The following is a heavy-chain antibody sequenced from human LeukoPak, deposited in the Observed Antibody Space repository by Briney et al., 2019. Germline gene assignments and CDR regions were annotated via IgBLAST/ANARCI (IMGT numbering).Heavy chain of an antibody. D-gene: IGHD5-24*01. J-gene: IGHJ4*02. V-gene: IGHV1-8*03. CDR2: MNPNSGNT. CDR3: SHTGGDGYNLRY. Sequence: ASVKASCKASGYTFTSYDINWVRQATGQGLEWMGWMNPNSGNTGYAQKFQGRVTITRNTSISTAYMELSSLRSEDTAVYYCSHTGGDGYNLRYWGQGTLVTVSS. CDR1: GYTFTSYD.